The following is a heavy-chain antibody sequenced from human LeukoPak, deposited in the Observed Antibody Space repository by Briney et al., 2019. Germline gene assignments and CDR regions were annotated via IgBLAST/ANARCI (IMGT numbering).Heavy chain of an antibody. V-gene: IGHV3-21*01. CDR1: GFIFSNYV. Sequence: PGGSLRLSCAGSGFIFSNYVLSWVRQAPGKGLEWVSSISTSSSYIYYADSVKGRFTISRDNAKNSLYLQMNSLRAEDTAVYYCARPRGNVEMAAIPFDYWGQGTLVTVSS. J-gene: IGHJ4*02. CDR3: ARPRGNVEMAAIPFDY. D-gene: IGHD5-24*01. CDR2: ISTSSSYI.